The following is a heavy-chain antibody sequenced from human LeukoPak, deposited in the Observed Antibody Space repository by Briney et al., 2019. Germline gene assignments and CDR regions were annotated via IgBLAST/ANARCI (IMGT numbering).Heavy chain of an antibody. D-gene: IGHD3-3*01. CDR1: GFTFSASA. CDR2: IASSGSDI. V-gene: IGHV3-21*01. J-gene: IGHJ4*02. CDR3: ARLIIYDGRDY. Sequence: GGSLRLSCAASGFTFSASAMHWVRQAPGRGLEWVSFIASSGSDIDYADSVKGRFTISRDNANNTLFLQMNSLRVEDTAVYYCARLIIYDGRDYWGQGTMVTVCS.